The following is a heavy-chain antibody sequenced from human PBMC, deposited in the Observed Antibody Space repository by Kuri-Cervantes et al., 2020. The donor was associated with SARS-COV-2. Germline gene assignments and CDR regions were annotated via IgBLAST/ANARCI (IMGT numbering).Heavy chain of an antibody. Sequence: GGSLRLSCAASGFTFSSYSINWVRQAPGKGLEWVSSISSSSSYIYYADSVKGRFTICRDNAKNSLYLQMNSLRAEDTAVYYCARGYRYNLPYFDYWGQGTLVTVSS. CDR1: GFTFSSYS. CDR2: ISSSSSYI. J-gene: IGHJ4*02. V-gene: IGHV3-21*01. CDR3: ARGYRYNLPYFDY. D-gene: IGHD1-1*01.